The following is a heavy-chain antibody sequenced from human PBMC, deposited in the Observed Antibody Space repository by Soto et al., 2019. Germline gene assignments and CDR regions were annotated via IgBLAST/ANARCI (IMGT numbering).Heavy chain of an antibody. CDR2: IYYSRST. Sequence: SETLSRTCTFPGGSISSGGYYWRWIRQHPGKGLEWIGYIYYSRSTCYNPSLKSRVTISVDTSKNQFSLKLSSVTAADTAVYYCASGSGSYYSWFDPWGQGTLVTVS. CDR3: ASGSGSYYSWFDP. J-gene: IGHJ5*02. CDR1: GGSISSGGYY. D-gene: IGHD3-10*01. V-gene: IGHV4-31*03.